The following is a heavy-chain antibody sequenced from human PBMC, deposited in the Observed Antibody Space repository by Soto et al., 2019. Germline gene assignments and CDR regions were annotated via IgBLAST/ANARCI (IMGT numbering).Heavy chain of an antibody. Sequence: ASLKVSCKASGYTFTSYGISWVRQAPGQGLEWMGWISAYNGNTNYAQKLQGRVTMTTDTSTSTAYMELRSLRSDDTAVYYCARLGYCSSTSCYFQSNYYYYYMDVWGKGTTVTVSS. V-gene: IGHV1-18*01. CDR2: ISAYNGNT. CDR3: ARLGYCSSTSCYFQSNYYYYYMDV. D-gene: IGHD2-2*01. CDR1: GYTFTSYG. J-gene: IGHJ6*03.